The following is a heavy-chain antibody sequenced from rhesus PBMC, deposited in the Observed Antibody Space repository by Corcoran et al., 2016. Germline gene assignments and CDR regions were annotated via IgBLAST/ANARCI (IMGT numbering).Heavy chain of an antibody. CDR3: AIRDNRFDV. J-gene: IGHJ5-1*01. CDR1: GGPIRRSS. D-gene: IGHD3-9*01. V-gene: IGHV4-169*01. Sequence: QLQLQESGPGLVKPPETLSFTCAVSGGPIRRSSWSWIRQCRGKGLEGIGYIGGSSGSTNYNPSLMSRVTLAVDTSKNQLSLKLSSVAAADTAVYYCAIRDNRFDVWGPGVLVTVSS. CDR2: IGGSSGST.